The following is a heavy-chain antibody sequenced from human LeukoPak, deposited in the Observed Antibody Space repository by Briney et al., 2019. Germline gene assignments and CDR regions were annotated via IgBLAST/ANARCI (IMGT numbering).Heavy chain of an antibody. J-gene: IGHJ4*02. Sequence: PGGSLRLSCAASGFTFSSYGMHWVRQAPGKGLEWVSYISSTSTIYYADSVKGRFTISRDDAKNSLYLEMNSLRAEDTAVYYCARDSIVGVIIKDFFWGQGTLVTVSS. CDR3: ARDSIVGVIIKDFF. V-gene: IGHV3-48*01. CDR1: GFTFSSYG. D-gene: IGHD1-26*01. CDR2: ISSTSTI.